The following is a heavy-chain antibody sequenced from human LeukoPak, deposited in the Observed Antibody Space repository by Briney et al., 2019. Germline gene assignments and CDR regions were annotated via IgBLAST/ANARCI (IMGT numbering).Heavy chain of an antibody. CDR3: ARRLRGGGDFDI. D-gene: IGHD2-21*01. J-gene: IGHJ3*02. V-gene: IGHV1-69*05. CDR1: GGTFSSYA. Sequence: GASVKVSCKASGGTFSSYAISWVRQAPGQGLEWMGGIIPIFGTANYAQKFQGRVTITTDESTSTAYMELSSLRSEDTAVYYCARRLRGGGDFDIWGQGTMVTVSS. CDR2: IIPIFGTA.